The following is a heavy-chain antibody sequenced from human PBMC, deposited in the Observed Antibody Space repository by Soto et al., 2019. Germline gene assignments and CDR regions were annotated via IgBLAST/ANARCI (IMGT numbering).Heavy chain of an antibody. CDR2: IYHSGST. D-gene: IGHD3-22*01. V-gene: IGHV4-30-2*01. CDR3: ARAPARYYYDSSGYYYGDYFDY. Sequence: PSETLSLTCAVSGGSISSGGYSGSWIRQPPGMGLEWIGYIYHSGSTYYNPPLKSRVTISVDRSKNQFSLKLSSVTAADTAVYYCARAPARYYYDSSGYYYGDYFDYWGQGTLVT. CDR1: GGSISSGGYS. J-gene: IGHJ4*02.